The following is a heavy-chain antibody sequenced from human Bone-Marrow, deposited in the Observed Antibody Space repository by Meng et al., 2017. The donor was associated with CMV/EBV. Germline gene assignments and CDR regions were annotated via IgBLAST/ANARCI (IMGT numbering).Heavy chain of an antibody. CDR3: TRDEGNGWYSAY. J-gene: IGHJ4*02. Sequence: GESLKISCAASGFTYSNYWMSWVRQALGKGLEWVASINEDENKIYYVDSVKGRFTISRDNAKNSLFLQMNTLRAEDTAVYYCTRDEGNGWYSAYWGKGTRVTFSS. D-gene: IGHD6-19*01. V-gene: IGHV3-7*01. CDR2: INEDENKI. CDR1: GFTYSNYW.